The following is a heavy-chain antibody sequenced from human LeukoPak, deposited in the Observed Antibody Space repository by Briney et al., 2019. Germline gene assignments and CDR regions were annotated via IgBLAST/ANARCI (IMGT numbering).Heavy chain of an antibody. CDR3: ARRTYYGSGTYWYFDY. CDR1: GDSFTKYW. J-gene: IGHJ4*02. CDR2: IFPGDSDT. V-gene: IGHV5-51*01. D-gene: IGHD3-10*01. Sequence: GESLKISCKVSGDSFTKYWFNWVRQKPGKGLEWMGTIFPGDSDTRLSPSFQGQVTISADKATSTTYLQWNSLEDSDSAMYYCARRTYYGSGTYWYFDYWGQGTLVPVSS.